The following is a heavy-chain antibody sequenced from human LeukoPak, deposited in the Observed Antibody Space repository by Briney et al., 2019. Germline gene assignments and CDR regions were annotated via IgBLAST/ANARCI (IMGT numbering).Heavy chain of an antibody. CDR1: EFTFSSFT. V-gene: IGHV3-30*04. CDR3: ARAPLHSNGWSFDY. D-gene: IGHD6-19*01. CDR2: ISYDGRNK. J-gene: IGHJ4*02. Sequence: GGSLRLSCAASEFTFSSFTMHWVRQAPGNGLEWVAVISYDGRNKYYADSVKGRFTISRDNSKNTLYLQMNSLRPEDTAVYYCARAPLHSNGWSFDYWGQGTLVTVSS.